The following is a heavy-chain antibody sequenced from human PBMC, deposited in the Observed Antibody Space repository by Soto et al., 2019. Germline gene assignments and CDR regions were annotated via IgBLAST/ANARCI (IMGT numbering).Heavy chain of an antibody. V-gene: IGHV4-39*01. CDR1: GGSISSSSYY. D-gene: IGHD6-19*01. CDR3: ARGIAVGQGDWFDP. CDR2: IYYSGST. Sequence: QLQLQESGPGLVKPSETLSLTCTVSGGSISSSSYYWGWIRQPPGKGLEWIGSIYYSGSTYYNPSLKSRVTISVDTSKNQFSLKLSSVTAADTAVYYCARGIAVGQGDWFDPWGQGTLVTVSS. J-gene: IGHJ5*02.